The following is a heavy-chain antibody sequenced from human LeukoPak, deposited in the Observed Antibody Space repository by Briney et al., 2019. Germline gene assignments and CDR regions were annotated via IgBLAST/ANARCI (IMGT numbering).Heavy chain of an antibody. J-gene: IGHJ4*02. CDR1: GYTFTGYY. V-gene: IGHV1-2*02. CDR2: INPNSGGT. D-gene: IGHD2-21*02. Sequence: GSVKVSCKASGYTFTGYYMHWVRQPPGQGLEWMGWINPNSGGTNYAQKFQGRVTMTRDTSISTAYMELSRLRSDDTAVYYCARDYYCGGDCYAFDYWGQGTLVTVSS. CDR3: ARDYYCGGDCYAFDY.